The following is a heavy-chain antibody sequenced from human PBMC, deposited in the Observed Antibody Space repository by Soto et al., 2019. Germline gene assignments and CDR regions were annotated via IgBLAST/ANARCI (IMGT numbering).Heavy chain of an antibody. D-gene: IGHD2-2*01. CDR2: INPNSSGT. V-gene: IGHV1-2*02. Sequence: QVQLVQSGAEVKKPGVSVKVSCKASGYSLRSNYIHWVRQAPGQGLEWLGWINPNSSGTVYAQKFQGRVTMTRDTSLTTVYMQLNRLTADDTAVYYCARDLTIVPATHPRLENYGMDVWGQGTTVIVSS. J-gene: IGHJ6*02. CDR3: ARDLTIVPATHPRLENYGMDV. CDR1: GYSLRSNY.